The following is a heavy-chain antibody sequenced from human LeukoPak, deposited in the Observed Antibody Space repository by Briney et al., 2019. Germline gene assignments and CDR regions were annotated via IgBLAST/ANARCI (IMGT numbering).Heavy chain of an antibody. CDR1: GGSFSGYY. Sequence: SETLSLTCAVYGGSFSGYYWSWIRQPPGKGLEWIGEINHSGSTNYNPSLKSRVTISVDTSKNRFSLKLSSVTAADTAVYYCARPRYSSGALLYWGQGTLVTVSS. CDR3: ARPRYSSGALLY. V-gene: IGHV4-34*01. CDR2: INHSGST. D-gene: IGHD6-19*01. J-gene: IGHJ4*02.